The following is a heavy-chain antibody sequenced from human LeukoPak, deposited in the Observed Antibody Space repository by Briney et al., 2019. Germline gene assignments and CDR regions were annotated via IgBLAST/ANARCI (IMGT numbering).Heavy chain of an antibody. Sequence: EASVKVSCKASGYTFTGYYLHWVRQAPGQGLEWMGFINPSGGSTSYAQKFQGRVTMTRDTSTSTVYMGLSSLRSEDTAVYYCANSGGGSYEDRFDPWGQGTLVTVSS. V-gene: IGHV1-46*01. CDR3: ANSGGGSYEDRFDP. J-gene: IGHJ5*02. CDR2: INPSGGST. CDR1: GYTFTGYY. D-gene: IGHD1-26*01.